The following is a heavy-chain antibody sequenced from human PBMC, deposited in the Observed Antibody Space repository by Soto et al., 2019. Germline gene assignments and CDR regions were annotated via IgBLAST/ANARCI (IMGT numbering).Heavy chain of an antibody. CDR3: AGSFVVVPAAMSFDY. Sequence: PSETLSLTCTVSGGSISSYYWSWIRQPPGKGLEWIGYIYYSGSTNYNPSLKSRVTISVDTSKNQFSLKLSSVTAAHTAVYYCAGSFVVVPAAMSFDYWGQGTLVTVSS. D-gene: IGHD2-2*01. CDR2: IYYSGST. CDR1: GGSISSYY. V-gene: IGHV4-59*01. J-gene: IGHJ4*02.